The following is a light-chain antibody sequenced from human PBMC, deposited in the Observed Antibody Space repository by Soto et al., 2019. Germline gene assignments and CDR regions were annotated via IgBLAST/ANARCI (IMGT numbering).Light chain of an antibody. J-gene: IGKJ1*01. V-gene: IGKV1-8*01. CDR3: HQYYSYPWT. Sequence: AIRMTQSPSSLSASTGDRVTITCRASQGISSYLAWYQQKPGKAPKLLIYAASTLQSGVPSRFSGSVSGTDFTLTLSRLQSEDFATYYCHQYYSYPWTLGQGTKVEIK. CDR1: QGISSY. CDR2: AAS.